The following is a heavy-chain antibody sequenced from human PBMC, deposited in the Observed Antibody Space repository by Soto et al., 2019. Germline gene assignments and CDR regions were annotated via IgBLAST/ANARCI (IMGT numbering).Heavy chain of an antibody. V-gene: IGHV3-7*01. J-gene: IGHJ4*02. CDR2: IKRDGSET. CDR3: VVDGNNWNDFDY. D-gene: IGHD1-20*01. Sequence: EVQLVESGGGLVQPGGSLRLSCAAPTFIFSTYWMPWVRQAPGKGLEWVANIKRDGSETHYADSVKGRFTISRDNAKNSLYLQMNSLRVEDTAVYYWVVDGNNWNDFDYWGQGTLVNVSS. CDR1: TFIFSTYW.